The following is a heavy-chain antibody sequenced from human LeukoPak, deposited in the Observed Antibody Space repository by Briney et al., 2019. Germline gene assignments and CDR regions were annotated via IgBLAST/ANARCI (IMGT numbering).Heavy chain of an antibody. CDR1: GFTFSSYA. D-gene: IGHD3-9*01. CDR3: ARGDYDILTWYFDL. J-gene: IGHJ2*01. Sequence: GGSLRLSCAASGFTFSSYAMHWVRQAPGKGLEWVAVISYDGSNKYYADSVKGRFTISRDNSKNTLYLQMNSLRAEDTAVYYCARGDYDILTWYFDLWGRGTLVTVSS. CDR2: ISYDGSNK. V-gene: IGHV3-30-3*01.